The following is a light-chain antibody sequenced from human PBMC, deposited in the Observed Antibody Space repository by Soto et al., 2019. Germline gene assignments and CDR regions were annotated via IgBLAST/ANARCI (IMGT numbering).Light chain of an antibody. CDR3: HQYDSSPLT. V-gene: IGKV3-20*01. CDR1: QSVSSSY. J-gene: IGKJ4*01. Sequence: EIVLTQSPGTLSLSPEERATLSCRASQSVSSSYLAWYQQKPGQAPRLLIYGASSRATGIPDRFSGSGSGIDFTLTISRLEPEDFAVYYCHQYDSSPLTFGGGTKVEIK. CDR2: GAS.